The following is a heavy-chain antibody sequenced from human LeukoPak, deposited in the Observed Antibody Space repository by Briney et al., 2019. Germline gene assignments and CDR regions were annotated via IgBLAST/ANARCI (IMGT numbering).Heavy chain of an antibody. D-gene: IGHD3-3*01. CDR2: IRQDGGEK. Sequence: PGGSLRLSCAASGFTFSDYYMSWIRQAPGKGLEWVASIRQDGGEKKYVDSVKGRFTISRDLAQNSLFLQMNSLRAEDTAVYYCASAYASYDFWSGYENFDFWGQGTLVTVSS. CDR3: ASAYASYDFWSGYENFDF. CDR1: GFTFSDYY. V-gene: IGHV3-7*01. J-gene: IGHJ4*02.